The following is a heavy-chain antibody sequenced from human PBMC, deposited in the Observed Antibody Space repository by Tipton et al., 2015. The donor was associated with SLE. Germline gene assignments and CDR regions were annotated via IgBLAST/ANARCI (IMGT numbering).Heavy chain of an antibody. D-gene: IGHD3-22*01. J-gene: IGHJ4*02. CDR3: ARDEYRYDTTGYHLLGHFDF. CDR1: GGSISRYY. CDR2: IYNTGSA. Sequence: TLSLTCTVSGGSISRYYWSWIRQPPGKGLEWIGYIYNTGSANYNPSLKSRVTISLDTSKSQFSLKLSSVTAADTAVYYCARDEYRYDTTGYHLLGHFDFWGQGTLVTVSS. V-gene: IGHV4-59*01.